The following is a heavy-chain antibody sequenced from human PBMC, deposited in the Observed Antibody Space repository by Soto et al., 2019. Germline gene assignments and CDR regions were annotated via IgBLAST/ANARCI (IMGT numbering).Heavy chain of an antibody. D-gene: IGHD3-22*01. J-gene: IGHJ4*02. CDR2: IYYSGST. Sequence: SETLSLTCTVSGGSISSRSYYWGWIRHPPGKGLEWIGSIYYSGSTYYNPSLKSRVTISADTSKNQFSLKLSSVTAADTAVYYCARQRYYDSSGYYSDYWGQGTLVTVSS. CDR3: ARQRYYDSSGYYSDY. CDR1: GGSISSRSYY. V-gene: IGHV4-39*01.